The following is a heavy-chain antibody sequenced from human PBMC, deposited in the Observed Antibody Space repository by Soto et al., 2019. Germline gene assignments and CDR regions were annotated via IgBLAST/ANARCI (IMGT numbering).Heavy chain of an antibody. CDR2: IKSKTDGGTT. D-gene: IGHD2-2*01. J-gene: IGHJ4*02. Sequence: GGSLRLSCAASGFTFSNAWMNWVRQAPGKGLEWVGRIKSKTDGGTTDYAAPVKGRFTISRDDSKNTLYLQMNSLKTEDTAVYYCTTDYTDPPLGVVPAARDYWGQGTLVTVSS. CDR3: TTDYTDPPLGVVPAARDY. V-gene: IGHV3-15*07. CDR1: GFTFSNAW.